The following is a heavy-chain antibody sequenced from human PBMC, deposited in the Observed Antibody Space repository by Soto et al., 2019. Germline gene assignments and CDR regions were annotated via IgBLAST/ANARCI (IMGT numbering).Heavy chain of an antibody. J-gene: IGHJ2*01. CDR3: FFFFQAEDGIRDVLSVSAFLLNRSSDL. Sequence: GLEWVSTISNSGSTDYADAVKGRFTISRDISKNTLYLQMSSLRADDTALYYCFFFFQAEDGIRDVLSVSAFLLNRSSDL. V-gene: IGHV3-23*05. CDR2: ISNSGST. D-gene: IGHD3-10*02.